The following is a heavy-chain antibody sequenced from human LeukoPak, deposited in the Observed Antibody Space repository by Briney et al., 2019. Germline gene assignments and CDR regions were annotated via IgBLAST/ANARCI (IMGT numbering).Heavy chain of an antibody. CDR3: ARGYGDAALDY. V-gene: IGHV4-34*01. D-gene: IGHD4-17*01. J-gene: IGHJ4*02. Sequence: SETLSLTCAVYGGSFSGYYWSWIRQPPGKGLEWIGEINHSGSTNYNLSLKSRVTISVDTSKNQFSLKLSSVTAADTAVYYCARGYGDAALDYWGQGTLVTVSS. CDR1: GGSFSGYY. CDR2: INHSGST.